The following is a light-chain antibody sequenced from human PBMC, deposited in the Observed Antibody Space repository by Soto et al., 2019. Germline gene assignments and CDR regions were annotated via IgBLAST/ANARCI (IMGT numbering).Light chain of an antibody. CDR3: SSYGGGDIYVI. CDR1: SSDVGRYRF. CDR2: EVN. V-gene: IGLV2-8*01. Sequence: QSALTQPPSASGSPGQSVTISCTGSSSDVGRYRFVSWYQQRPGKAPKLMIYEVNRRPSGVPDRFSGSKSGNTASLTVSGLQPEDEAVYFCSSYGGGDIYVIFGGGTKLTVL. J-gene: IGLJ2*01.